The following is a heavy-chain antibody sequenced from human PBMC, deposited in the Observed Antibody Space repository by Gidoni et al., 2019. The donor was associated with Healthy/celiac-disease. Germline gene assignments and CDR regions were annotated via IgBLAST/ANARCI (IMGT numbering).Heavy chain of an antibody. CDR2: IWYDGSNK. Sequence: QVQLVESGGGVVQPGRSLRLSCAASGFPFSSYGMHWVRQAPGKGLEWVAVIWYDGSNKYYADSVKGRFTISRDNSKNTLYLQMNSLRAEDTAVYYCARPPPGDYSSSWYGEGFDYWGQGTLVTVSS. D-gene: IGHD6-13*01. V-gene: IGHV3-33*01. J-gene: IGHJ4*02. CDR3: ARPPPGDYSSSWYGEGFDY. CDR1: GFPFSSYG.